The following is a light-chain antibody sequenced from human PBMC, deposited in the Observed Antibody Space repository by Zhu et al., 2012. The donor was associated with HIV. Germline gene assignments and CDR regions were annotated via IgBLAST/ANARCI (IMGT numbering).Light chain of an antibody. CDR3: HQYNYWPPTWT. V-gene: IGKV3-15*01. Sequence: ETVMTQSPATLSVSPGERATLSCRASQSVTSSLAWFQQKPGQAPRLLIYGASTRVTGIPARFSGSGSGTEFTLTISSVESEDFAVYYCHQYNYWPPTWTFGQGTNVEIK. CDR1: QSVTSS. CDR2: GAS. J-gene: IGKJ1*01.